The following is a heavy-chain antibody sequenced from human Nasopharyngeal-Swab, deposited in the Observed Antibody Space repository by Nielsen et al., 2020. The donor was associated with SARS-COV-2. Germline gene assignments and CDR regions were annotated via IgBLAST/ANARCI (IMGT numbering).Heavy chain of an antibody. CDR3: ARGLTGDYGTNWFDP. Sequence: SETLSLTCTVSGGSISSYYWSWIRQPPGKGLEWIGYIYYSGSTNYNPPLKSRVTISIDTSKNQFSLKLSSVTAADTAVYYCARGLTGDYGTNWFDPWGQGTLVTVSS. CDR1: GGSISSYY. D-gene: IGHD4-17*01. V-gene: IGHV4-59*13. CDR2: IYYSGST. J-gene: IGHJ5*02.